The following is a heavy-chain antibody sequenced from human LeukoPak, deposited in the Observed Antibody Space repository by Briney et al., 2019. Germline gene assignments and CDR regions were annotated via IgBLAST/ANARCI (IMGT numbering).Heavy chain of an antibody. J-gene: IGHJ3*02. CDR3: ARLGRQLSLREEAFDI. CDR1: GYRFTNYW. Sequence: GESLKISCKASGYRFTNYWIGWVRQMPGKGLEWMGIIFPGDSDTRYCPSFQGQVTISADKSINTAYLQWSSLKASDTAMYYCARLGRQLSLREEAFDIWGQGTMVTVSS. V-gene: IGHV5-51*01. CDR2: IFPGDSDT. D-gene: IGHD3-16*01.